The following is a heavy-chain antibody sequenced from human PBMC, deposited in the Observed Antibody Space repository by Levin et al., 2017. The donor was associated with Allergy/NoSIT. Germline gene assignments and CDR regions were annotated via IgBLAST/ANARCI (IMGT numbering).Heavy chain of an antibody. CDR1: GFTFSSYA. J-gene: IGHJ4*02. Sequence: GESLKISCAASGFTFSSYAMHWVRQAPGKGLEWVAVISYDGSNKYYADSVKGRFTISRDNSKNTLYLQMNSLRAEDTAVYYCARAYYGDYGLGKTPLGTGFDYWGQGTLVTVSS. D-gene: IGHD4-17*01. CDR3: ARAYYGDYGLGKTPLGTGFDY. CDR2: ISYDGSNK. V-gene: IGHV3-30*04.